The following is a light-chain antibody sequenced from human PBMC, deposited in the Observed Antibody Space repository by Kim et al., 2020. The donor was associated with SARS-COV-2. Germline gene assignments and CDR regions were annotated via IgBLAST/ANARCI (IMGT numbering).Light chain of an antibody. CDR2: EVS. J-gene: IGLJ3*02. CDR1: SSDVGSYNR. V-gene: IGLV2-18*02. Sequence: PGQSVTISCTGTSSDVGSYNRVSWYQQPPGTAPKLMIYEVSNRPSGVPDRFSGSKSGNTASLTISGLQSEDEADYYCSSYTSSSMVFGGGTQLTVL. CDR3: SSYTSSSMV.